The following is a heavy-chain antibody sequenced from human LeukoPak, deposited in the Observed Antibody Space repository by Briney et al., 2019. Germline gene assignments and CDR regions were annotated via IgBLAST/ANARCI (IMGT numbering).Heavy chain of an antibody. CDR3: ARLTSSNRGLMITHDY. D-gene: IGHD3-10*01. CDR2: IYFSGIT. V-gene: IGHV4-38-2*01. Sequence: PSETLSLTCDVSGYSISTGDYWDWIRQPPGKGLEWIGSIYFSGITYYNPSLKSRVTILADMSENQFSLRLSSVTAADSAVYYCARLTSSNRGLMITHDYWGQGTLVSVSS. J-gene: IGHJ4*02. CDR1: GYSISTGDY.